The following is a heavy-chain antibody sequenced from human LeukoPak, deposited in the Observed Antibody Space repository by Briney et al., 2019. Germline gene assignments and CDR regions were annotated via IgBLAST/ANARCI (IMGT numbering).Heavy chain of an antibody. V-gene: IGHV1-2*02. D-gene: IGHD3-10*01. J-gene: IGHJ3*02. Sequence: ASVNVSCKASGYTFTGYYMHWVRQAPGQGLEWMGWINPNSGGTNYAQKFQGRVTMTRDTSISTAYMELSRLRSDDTAVYYCARDQGTRSRSDAFDIWGQGTMVTVSS. CDR2: INPNSGGT. CDR1: GYTFTGYY. CDR3: ARDQGTRSRSDAFDI.